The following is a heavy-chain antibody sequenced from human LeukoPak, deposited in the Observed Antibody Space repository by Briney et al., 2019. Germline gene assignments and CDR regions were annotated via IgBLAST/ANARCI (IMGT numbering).Heavy chain of an antibody. CDR1: GFTLNDHG. V-gene: IGHV3-48*01. CDR3: ARDLRYSGLYDAFDI. Sequence: GGSLRLSCAASGFTLNDHGMSWVRQAPGGGLEWISYISGGSRSIYYTDSVKGRFTISRDNAKDSLYLQMNSLRAEDTALYHCARDLRYSGLYDAFDIWGQGTMVTVSS. J-gene: IGHJ3*02. CDR2: ISGGSRSI. D-gene: IGHD5-12*01.